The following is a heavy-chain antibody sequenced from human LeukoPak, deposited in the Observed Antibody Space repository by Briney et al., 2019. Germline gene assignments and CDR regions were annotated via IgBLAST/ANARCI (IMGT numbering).Heavy chain of an antibody. J-gene: IGHJ6*02. CDR3: ARHPAAVATGAYSGMDV. Sequence: SETLSLTCTVSGGSISSSSYYWGWIRQPPGKGLEWMATISYSGSTSYNPSLKSRVIVSVDTSKNQFSLNLYSVTAADTAVYYCARHPAAVATGAYSGMDVWGQGTTVTVSS. V-gene: IGHV4-39*01. D-gene: IGHD6-13*01. CDR1: GGSISSSSYY. CDR2: ISYSGST.